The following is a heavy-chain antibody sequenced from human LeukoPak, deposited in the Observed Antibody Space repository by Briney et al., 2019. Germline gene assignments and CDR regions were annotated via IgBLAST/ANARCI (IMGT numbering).Heavy chain of an antibody. V-gene: IGHV1-46*01. CDR3: ARDGIAAAGRGDWFDP. CDR1: GYTFTSYY. J-gene: IGHJ5*02. D-gene: IGHD6-13*01. CDR2: INPSGGST. Sequence: GASVKVSCKASGYTFTSYYMHWVRQAPGQGLEWMGIINPSGGSTSYAQKFQGRVTMTRDMSASTVYMELSSLRSEDTAVYYCARDGIAAAGRGDWFDPWGQGTLVTVSS.